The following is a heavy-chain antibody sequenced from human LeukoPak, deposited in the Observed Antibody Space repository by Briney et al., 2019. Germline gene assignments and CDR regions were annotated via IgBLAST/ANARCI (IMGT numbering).Heavy chain of an antibody. J-gene: IGHJ4*02. CDR1: GYAFTSYG. D-gene: IGHD6-13*01. Sequence: ASVKVSCKASGYAFTSYGISWGRQAPGQGLELVGWISAYNGNTNYAQKLHRRVTMTTDTSTSTAYMELRSLRSDDTAVYYCARGAAAGSFDYWGQGTLVTVSS. CDR2: ISAYNGNT. CDR3: ARGAAAGSFDY. V-gene: IGHV1-18*01.